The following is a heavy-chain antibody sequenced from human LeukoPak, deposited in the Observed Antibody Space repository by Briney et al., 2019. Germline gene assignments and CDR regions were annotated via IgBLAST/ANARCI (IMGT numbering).Heavy chain of an antibody. CDR2: INPNSGGT. D-gene: IGHD3-3*01. CDR1: GYTFTGNY. J-gene: IGHJ4*02. CDR3: ARGSDDFWSGYSPSY. V-gene: IGHV1-2*02. Sequence: ASVKVSCRASGYTFTGNYIHWVRQAPGQGLEWMGWINPNSGGTNFAQRFQGRVTMTRDTSISTAYMELSRLRSDDTAVYYCARGSDDFWSGYSPSYWGQGTLVTVSS.